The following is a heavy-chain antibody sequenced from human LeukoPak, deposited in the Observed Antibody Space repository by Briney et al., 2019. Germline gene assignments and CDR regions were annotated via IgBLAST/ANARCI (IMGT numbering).Heavy chain of an antibody. CDR2: ISSSGRDI. V-gene: IGHV3-48*03. CDR1: GFTFSLYQ. J-gene: IGHJ6*03. Sequence: PGGSLRLSCAASGFTFSLYQMNWVRQAPGEGLEWVAYISSSGRDIYYADSVKGRFTISRDNAKTSLYLQMNSLRAEDTAVYYCARERAATGYYMDVWGKGTTVTVSS. CDR3: ARERAATGYYMDV. D-gene: IGHD2-15*01.